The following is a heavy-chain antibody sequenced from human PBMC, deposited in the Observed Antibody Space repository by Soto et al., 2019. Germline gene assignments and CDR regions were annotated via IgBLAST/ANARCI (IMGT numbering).Heavy chain of an antibody. CDR1: GFPFSMSA. J-gene: IGHJ4*02. Sequence: EVHLLESGGGLVQPGGSLRLSCAASGFPFSMSAMTWVRQAPGKGLEWVSTTGLNGRTTYYADSVKGRFTVSRDNTKNALDLEMSSLRAECTAVYYCATVHSTSRSFDYWGQGTLVTVSS. CDR3: ATVHSTSRSFDY. V-gene: IGHV3-23*01. CDR2: TGLNGRTT. D-gene: IGHD6-6*01.